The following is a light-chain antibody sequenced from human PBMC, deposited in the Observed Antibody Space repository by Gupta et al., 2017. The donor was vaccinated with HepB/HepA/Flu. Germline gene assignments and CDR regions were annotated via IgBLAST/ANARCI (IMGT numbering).Light chain of an antibody. CDR1: QSVLYSSNNKNY. Sequence: DIVMTQSPDSLAVSLGERATINCKSSQSVLYSSNNKNYLAWYQQKPGQPPKLLIYWASTRESGVPDRFSGSGSGTDFTLTISSLQAEHVAVYYCQQYDSTPITFGQGTRLEIK. CDR2: WAS. V-gene: IGKV4-1*01. J-gene: IGKJ5*01. CDR3: QQYDSTPIT.